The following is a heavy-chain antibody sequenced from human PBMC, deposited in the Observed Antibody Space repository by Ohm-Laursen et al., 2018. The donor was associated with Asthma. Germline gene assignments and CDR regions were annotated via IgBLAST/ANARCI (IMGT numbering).Heavy chain of an antibody. D-gene: IGHD2-21*02. CDR2: ISGSGGRT. CDR1: GFTFSSYA. V-gene: IGHV3-23*01. J-gene: IGHJ3*02. Sequence: SLRLSCAASGFTFSSYAMSWVRQAPGKGLEWVSAISGSGGRTKYADFVTGRFTISRDNSKSTLYLQMNSLRAEDTAVYFCARRDFSGGDPDAAFDIWGHGTMVTVSS. CDR3: ARRDFSGGDPDAAFDI.